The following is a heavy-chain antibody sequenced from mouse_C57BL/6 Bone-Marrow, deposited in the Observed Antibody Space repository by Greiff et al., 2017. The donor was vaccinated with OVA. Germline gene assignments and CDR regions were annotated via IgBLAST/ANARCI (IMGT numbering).Heavy chain of an antibody. CDR2: IDPSDSYP. V-gene: IGHV1-69*01. Sequence: VQLQQSGAELVMPGASVKLSCKASGYTFTSYWMHWVKQRPGQGLEWIGEIDPSDSYPNYNQKFKGKSTLTVDKSSSTAYMQLSSLTSEDSAGYYCARSFFDDWGQGTTLTVSS. CDR1: GYTFTSYW. CDR3: ARSFFDD. J-gene: IGHJ2*01.